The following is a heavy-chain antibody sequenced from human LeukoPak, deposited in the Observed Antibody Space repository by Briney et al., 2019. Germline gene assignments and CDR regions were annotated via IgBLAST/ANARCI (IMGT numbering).Heavy chain of an antibody. CDR2: ISRNSGDYT. CDR3: SKKGQNEDYGKPD. J-gene: IGHJ4*02. Sequence: GGSLRLSCAASGFTVSSNYMSWVRQAPGKGLECVASISRNSGDYTLYAASVKGRFTISRDNSRSTLYLQMNSLRAEDTAVYYCSKKGQNEDYGKPDWGQGTLVTVSS. D-gene: IGHD4-17*01. CDR1: GFTVSSNY. V-gene: IGHV3-53*01.